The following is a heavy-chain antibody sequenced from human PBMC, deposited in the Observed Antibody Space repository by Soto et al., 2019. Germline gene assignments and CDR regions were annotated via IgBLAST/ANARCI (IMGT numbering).Heavy chain of an antibody. Sequence: QVQLVQSGADVKKPGSSVKVSCKASGGTFSSTALSWVRQAPGQGLEWMGGIIPKFKLANYAQRFQGRATFTADESTSTAYMELSSLRSDDTAVCYCATRAVTALSFDYWGQGTLVTVSS. V-gene: IGHV1-69*12. J-gene: IGHJ4*02. CDR3: ATRAVTALSFDY. CDR1: GGTFSSTA. CDR2: IIPKFKLA. D-gene: IGHD2-21*02.